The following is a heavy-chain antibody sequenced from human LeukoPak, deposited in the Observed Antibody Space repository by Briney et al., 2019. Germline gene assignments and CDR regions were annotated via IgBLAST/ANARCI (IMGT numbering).Heavy chain of an antibody. Sequence: PSGTLSLTCAVSGGSISSSNWWSWVRQPPGKGLEWIGEIYHSGSTNYNPSLKSRVTISVDKSKNQFSLKMNSVTAADTAMYYCARVQWLPLDVFNFWGQGTMVTVSS. D-gene: IGHD6-19*01. CDR2: IYHSGST. CDR1: GGSISSSNW. CDR3: ARVQWLPLDVFNF. V-gene: IGHV4-4*02. J-gene: IGHJ3*01.